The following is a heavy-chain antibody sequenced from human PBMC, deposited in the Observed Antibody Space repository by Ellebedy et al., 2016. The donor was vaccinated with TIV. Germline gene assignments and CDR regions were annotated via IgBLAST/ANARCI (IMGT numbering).Heavy chain of an antibody. J-gene: IGHJ4*02. V-gene: IGHV3-48*02. CDR1: GFTFSSYS. Sequence: GESLKISXAASGFTFSSYSMNWVRQAPGKGLEWVSYISSSSSTIYYADSVKGRFTISRDNAKNSLYLQMNSLRDEDTAVYYCARVLYCSGGSCYSGDDYWGQGTLVTVSS. CDR2: ISSSSSTI. D-gene: IGHD2-15*01. CDR3: ARVLYCSGGSCYSGDDY.